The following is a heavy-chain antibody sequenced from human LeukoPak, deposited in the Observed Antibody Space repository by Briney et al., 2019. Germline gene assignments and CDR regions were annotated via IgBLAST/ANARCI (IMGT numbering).Heavy chain of an antibody. Sequence: PSETLSLTCAVYGGSFSGYYWSWIRQPPGKGLEWIGEINHSGSTNYNPSLKSRVTISVDTSKNQFSLKLSSVTAADTAVYYCARAPFTIFGAHPSSWFDPWGQGTLVTVSS. J-gene: IGHJ5*02. D-gene: IGHD3-3*01. V-gene: IGHV4-34*01. CDR3: ARAPFTIFGAHPSSWFDP. CDR1: GGSFSGYY. CDR2: INHSGST.